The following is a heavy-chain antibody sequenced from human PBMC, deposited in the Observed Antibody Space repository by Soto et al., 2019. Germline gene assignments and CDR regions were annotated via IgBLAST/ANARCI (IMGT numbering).Heavy chain of an antibody. CDR2: IYYSGST. D-gene: IGHD4-17*01. CDR3: ARGLSVTLFDN. Sequence: QVQLQESGPGLVKPSQTRSVTCTVSGGSISTGGYYWTWIRQHPGKGLEWIGYIYYSGSTYYNPSLKSRVTISVDTSKNQFSLKLSSVTAADTAVYYCARGLSVTLFDNWGQGTLVTVSS. J-gene: IGHJ4*02. CDR1: GGSISTGGYY. V-gene: IGHV4-31*03.